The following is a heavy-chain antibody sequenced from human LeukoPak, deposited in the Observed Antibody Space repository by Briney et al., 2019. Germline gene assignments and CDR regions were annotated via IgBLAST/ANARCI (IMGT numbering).Heavy chain of an antibody. J-gene: IGHJ4*02. V-gene: IGHV3-7*04. Sequence: PGGSLRLSCAASGFTFSSYWMSWVRQAPGKGLEWVANIKQDGSEKYYVDSVKGRFTISRDNAKNSLYLQMNSLRAEDTAVYYCARGPPPYDYVWGSYREDYFDYWGQGTLVTVSS. D-gene: IGHD3-16*02. CDR2: IKQDGSEK. CDR3: ARGPPPYDYVWGSYREDYFDY. CDR1: GFTFSSYW.